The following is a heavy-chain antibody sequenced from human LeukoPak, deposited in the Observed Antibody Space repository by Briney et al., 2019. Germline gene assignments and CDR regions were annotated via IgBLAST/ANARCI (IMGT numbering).Heavy chain of an antibody. Sequence: ASVTVSCTASGYTFTSYAMHWVRQAPGQRLEWMGWINAGSGNTKYSQKFQGRVTITRDTSASTAYMELSSLRSEDTAVYYCARGDSSGYYPFDPWGQGTLVTVSS. CDR2: INAGSGNT. J-gene: IGHJ5*02. D-gene: IGHD3-22*01. CDR1: GYTFTSYA. CDR3: ARGDSSGYYPFDP. V-gene: IGHV1-3*01.